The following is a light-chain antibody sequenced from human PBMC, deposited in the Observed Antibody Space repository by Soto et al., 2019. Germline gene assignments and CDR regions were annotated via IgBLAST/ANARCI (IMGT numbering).Light chain of an antibody. J-gene: IGKJ5*01. V-gene: IGKV3-20*01. CDR2: GAS. Sequence: EIVMTQSPATLSVSPGERATLSCRASRNINRKLAWYQQKPGQAPRLLIYGASSRATGIPDRFSGSGSGTDFTLTISRLEPEDFAVYYCQQYGSSPITFGQGTRLEIK. CDR3: QQYGSSPIT. CDR1: RNINRK.